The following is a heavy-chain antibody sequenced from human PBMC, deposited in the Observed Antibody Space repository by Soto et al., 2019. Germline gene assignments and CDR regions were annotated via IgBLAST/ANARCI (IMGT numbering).Heavy chain of an antibody. V-gene: IGHV3-33*05. CDR2: TSYDGSNN. CDR1: GFTFRSYV. D-gene: IGHD3-16*01. Sequence: QVQLVESGGGVVQPGTSLRLSCVGSGFTFRSYVIHWVRQAPGKGLERVALTSYDGSNNFYGDSVKGRFTISRDNSRNTVELQMDILRLEATALYYCSRWGTTGGLDVWGQGTMVSVSS. J-gene: IGHJ6*02. CDR3: SRWGTTGGLDV.